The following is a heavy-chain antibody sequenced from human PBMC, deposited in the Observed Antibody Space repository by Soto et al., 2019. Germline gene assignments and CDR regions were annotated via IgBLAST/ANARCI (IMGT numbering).Heavy chain of an antibody. V-gene: IGHV1-46*01. CDR1: GYTFTNYY. CDR2: INPSGDST. Sequence: QVQLVQSGAGVKKPGASVKVSCKASGYTFTNYYMHWVRQAPGQGLEWMGIINPSGDSTSYAQKFQGRVTMTRDTSTSTVYMELSSLRSEDTAVYYCARDDGCSGGSCYPGGWGQGTLVTVSS. CDR3: ARDDGCSGGSCYPGG. J-gene: IGHJ4*02. D-gene: IGHD2-15*01.